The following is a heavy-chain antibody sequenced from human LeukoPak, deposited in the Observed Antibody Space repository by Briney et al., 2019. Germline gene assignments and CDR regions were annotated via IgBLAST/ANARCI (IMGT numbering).Heavy chain of an antibody. Sequence: GGSLRLSCAASGFTFSNYEMNWVRQAPGKGLEWVSYISGSGSTIYYADSVKGRFTISRDNAKDSLYLQMNSLRAEDTAVYYCARVRSGYSHENYFDYWGQGTLVTVSS. CDR1: GFTFSNYE. CDR3: ARVRSGYSHENYFDY. J-gene: IGHJ4*02. V-gene: IGHV3-48*03. D-gene: IGHD5-18*01. CDR2: ISGSGSTI.